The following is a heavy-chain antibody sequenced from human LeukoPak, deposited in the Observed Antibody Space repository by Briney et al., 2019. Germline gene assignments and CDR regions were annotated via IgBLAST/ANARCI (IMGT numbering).Heavy chain of an antibody. Sequence: PGGSLRLSCAASGFTFSSYGMHWVRQAPGKGLEWVAFIRYDGSNKYYADSVKGRFTISRDNSKNTLYLQMNSLRAEDTAVYYCAREGVDFWSGVLSFDYWGQGTLVTVSS. CDR2: IRYDGSNK. V-gene: IGHV3-30*02. CDR3: AREGVDFWSGVLSFDY. CDR1: GFTFSSYG. J-gene: IGHJ4*02. D-gene: IGHD3-3*01.